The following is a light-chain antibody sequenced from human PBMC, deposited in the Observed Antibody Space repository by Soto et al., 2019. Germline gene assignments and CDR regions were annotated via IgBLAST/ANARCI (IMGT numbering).Light chain of an antibody. Sequence: QSALTQPASVSGSPGQSITISCTGTSSDVGGYNYVSWYQHHPGKAPKLMIYDVSNRPSGVSNRFSGSKSGNTASLTISGGQAEDEASYYCSSYTTRATVVFGGGTKLTVL. CDR3: SSYTTRATVV. CDR2: DVS. CDR1: SSDVGGYNY. V-gene: IGLV2-14*03. J-gene: IGLJ3*02.